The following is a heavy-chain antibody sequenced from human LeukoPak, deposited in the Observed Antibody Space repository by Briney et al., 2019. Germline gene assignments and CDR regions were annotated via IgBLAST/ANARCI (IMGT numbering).Heavy chain of an antibody. J-gene: IGHJ4*02. CDR3: ARAYDSSGYLPRNFDY. CDR2: INSDGSST. Sequence: GGSLRLSCAASGFTFSSYWMHWVRQAPGKGLVWASRINSDGSSTSYADSVKGRFTISRDNAKNTLYLQMNSLRAEDTAVYYCARAYDSSGYLPRNFDYWGQGTLVTVSS. CDR1: GFTFSSYW. V-gene: IGHV3-74*01. D-gene: IGHD3-22*01.